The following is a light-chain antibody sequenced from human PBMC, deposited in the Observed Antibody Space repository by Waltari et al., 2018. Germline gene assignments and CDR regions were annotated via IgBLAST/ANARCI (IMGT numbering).Light chain of an antibody. CDR3: MQAPRWPLT. J-gene: IGKJ1*01. Sequence: DVVMTQSPLSLPVTLGQPASISCTSSQDLVHTDGKTYLNWFQQRPGQSPRRLIYKVSNRDSGVPDRFCGSWSGTVFTLKITRVEAEDVGTYYCMQAPRWPLTFGRGTKVEIK. V-gene: IGKV2-30*02. CDR2: KVS. CDR1: QDLVHTDGKTY.